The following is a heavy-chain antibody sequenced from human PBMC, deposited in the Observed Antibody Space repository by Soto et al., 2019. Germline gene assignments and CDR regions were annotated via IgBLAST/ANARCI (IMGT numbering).Heavy chain of an antibody. V-gene: IGHV4-34*01. D-gene: IGHD2-2*02. CDR1: GGSFSGYY. CDR2: INHSGST. Sequence: SETLSLTCAVYGGSFSGYYWSGIRQPPGKGLEWIGEINHSGSTNYNPSLKSRVTISVDTSKNQFSLKLSSVTAADTAVYYCARAKRGYCSSTSCYKNWFDPWGQGTLVTVSS. J-gene: IGHJ5*02. CDR3: ARAKRGYCSSTSCYKNWFDP.